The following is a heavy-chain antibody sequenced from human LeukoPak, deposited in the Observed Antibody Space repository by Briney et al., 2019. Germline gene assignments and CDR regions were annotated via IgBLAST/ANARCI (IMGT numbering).Heavy chain of an antibody. J-gene: IGHJ4*02. V-gene: IGHV1-8*02. D-gene: IGHD2-8*01. CDR3: AGGNGFHSDN. CDR1: GYTFTSYG. CDR2: MNPHSGNA. Sequence: GASVKVSCKASGYTFTSYGISWVRQAPGQGLEWMGWMNPHSGNAGYSQRFQDRVSMTRDTSKNTVYMELSSLRSEDTAIYYCAGGNGFHSDNWGQGTLVTVSS.